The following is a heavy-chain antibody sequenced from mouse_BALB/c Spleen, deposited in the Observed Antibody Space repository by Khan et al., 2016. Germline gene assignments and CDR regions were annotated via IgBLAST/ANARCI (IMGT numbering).Heavy chain of an antibody. V-gene: IGHV3-2*02. D-gene: IGHD2-14*01. CDR1: GYSITSDYA. Sequence: EVQLQESGPGLVKPSQSLSLTCTVSGYSITSDYAWNWIRQFPGNKLEWMGYISYSGSTSYNPSLKSRISITRDTSKNQFFLQLNSVTTEDTATYYCVSLYCRGPLYYFDYWGQGTTLTVSS. J-gene: IGHJ2*01. CDR3: VSLYCRGPLYYFDY. CDR2: ISYSGST.